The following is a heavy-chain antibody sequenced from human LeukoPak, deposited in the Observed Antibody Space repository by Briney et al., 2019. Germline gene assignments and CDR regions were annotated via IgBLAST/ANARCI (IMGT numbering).Heavy chain of an antibody. CDR2: IIPIFGTA. CDR1: GGTFSSYA. Sequence: ASVKVSCKASGGTFSSYAISWVRQAPGQGLEWMGGIIPIFGTANYAQKFQGRVTITADKSTSTAYMELSRLRSDDTAVYYCARDLGIAAAGTYYFDYWGQGTLVTVSS. D-gene: IGHD6-13*01. J-gene: IGHJ4*02. CDR3: ARDLGIAAAGTYYFDY. V-gene: IGHV1-69*06.